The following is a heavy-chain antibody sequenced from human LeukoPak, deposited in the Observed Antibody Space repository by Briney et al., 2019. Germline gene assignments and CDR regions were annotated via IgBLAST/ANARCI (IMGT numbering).Heavy chain of an antibody. CDR3: ARGGAARPDF. D-gene: IGHD6-6*01. CDR1: GFTFSTYW. V-gene: IGHV3-7*01. J-gene: IGHJ4*02. Sequence: GGSLRLSCAASGFTFSTYWMNWFRQTPGKGLEWVAKIKADGGEKDHVASVKGRFTISRDNAKSSLYLQMNSLRVEDTAVYYWARGGAARPDFWGQGTLVTVSS. CDR2: IKADGGEK.